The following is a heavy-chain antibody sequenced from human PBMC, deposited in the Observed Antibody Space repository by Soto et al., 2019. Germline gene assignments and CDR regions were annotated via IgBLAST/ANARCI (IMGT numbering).Heavy chain of an antibody. J-gene: IGHJ5*02. Sequence: SETLSLTRTVSGGSISSSSYYWGWIRQPPGKGLEWIGSIYYSGSTYYNPSLKSRVTISVDTSKNQFSLKLSSVTAADTAVYYCGTPRADSSGPWGQVTPVTVSS. V-gene: IGHV4-39*01. D-gene: IGHD3-22*01. CDR1: GGSISSSSYY. CDR3: GTPRADSSGP. CDR2: IYYSGST.